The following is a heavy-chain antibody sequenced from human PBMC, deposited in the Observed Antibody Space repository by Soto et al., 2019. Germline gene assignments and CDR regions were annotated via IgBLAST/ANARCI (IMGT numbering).Heavy chain of an antibody. CDR1: GFTFSSYR. J-gene: IGHJ4*03. D-gene: IGHD6-19*01. CDR2: ISSSSSTI. Sequence: GGSLRLSCAASGFTFSSYRMNWVRQAPGKGLEWVSYISSSSSTIYYADSVKGRFTISRDNAKNSLYLQMNSLRDEDTAVYYCASEFFYSRGWGERCDYWCHGPLV. CDR3: ASEFFYSRGWGERCDY. V-gene: IGHV3-48*02.